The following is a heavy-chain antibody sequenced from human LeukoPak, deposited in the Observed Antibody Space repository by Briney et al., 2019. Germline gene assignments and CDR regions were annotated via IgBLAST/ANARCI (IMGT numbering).Heavy chain of an antibody. J-gene: IGHJ4*02. V-gene: IGHV3-30*02. Sequence: PGGSLRLSCAASGFTFSSYGMHWVRQAPGKGLEWVAFIRYDGSNKYYADSVKGRFTISRDNSKNTLYLQMNSLRAEDTAVYYCAKGPYAGTFSGFDYWGQGTLVTVSS. CDR1: GFTFSSYG. CDR3: AKGPYAGTFSGFDY. CDR2: IRYDGSNK. D-gene: IGHD6-13*01.